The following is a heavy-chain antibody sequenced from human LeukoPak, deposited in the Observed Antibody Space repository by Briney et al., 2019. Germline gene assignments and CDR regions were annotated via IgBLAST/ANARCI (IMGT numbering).Heavy chain of an antibody. CDR1: GGTFSSYA. V-gene: IGHV1-69*13. Sequence: ASVKVSCKASGGTFSSYAISWVRQAPGQGLEWMGGIIPIFGTANYAQKFQGRVTITADESTSTAHMELSSLRSEDTAVYYCASFDPHFGTYYFDYWGQGTLVTVSS. D-gene: IGHD1-1*01. CDR3: ASFDPHFGTYYFDY. J-gene: IGHJ4*02. CDR2: IIPIFGTA.